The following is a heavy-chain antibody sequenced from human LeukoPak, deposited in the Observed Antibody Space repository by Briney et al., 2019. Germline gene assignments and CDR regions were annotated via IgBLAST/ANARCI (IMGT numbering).Heavy chain of an antibody. J-gene: IGHJ5*02. CDR1: GFTFSSYA. CDR2: ISYDGSNK. Sequence: PGGSLRLSCAASGFTFSSYAMPWVRQAPGKGLEWVAVISYDGSNKYYADSVKGRFTISRDNSKNTLYLQMNSLRAEDTAVYYCARDPFGGVIVPSDPWGQGTLVTVSS. CDR3: ARDPFGGVIVPSDP. V-gene: IGHV3-30-3*01. D-gene: IGHD3-16*02.